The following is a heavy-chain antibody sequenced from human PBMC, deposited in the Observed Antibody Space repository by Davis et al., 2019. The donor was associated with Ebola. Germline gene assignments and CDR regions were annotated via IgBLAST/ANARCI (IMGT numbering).Heavy chain of an antibody. J-gene: IGHJ6*02. Sequence: PAESLSLSCAVSAVTAAGEDLNSGRSGPGKGLEWNRFIYSGDTPYYADSVKSRLTISRDNSKNTLFLQMNNLRAEDTAVYFCARGRYGLDVWGPGTTVTVSS. CDR2: IYSGDTP. V-gene: IGHV3-53*01. CDR1: AVTAAGED. CDR3: ARGRYGLDV.